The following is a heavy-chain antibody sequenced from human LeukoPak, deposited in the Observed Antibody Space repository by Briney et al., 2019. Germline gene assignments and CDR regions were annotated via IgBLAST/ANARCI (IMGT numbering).Heavy chain of an antibody. J-gene: IGHJ4*02. V-gene: IGHV3-30-3*01. CDR2: ISYDGSNK. D-gene: IGHD2-15*01. CDR3: ARGGGLFDY. CDR1: GFTFSSYA. Sequence: PGGSLRLSCAASGFTFSSYAMHWVRQAPGKGLGWVAVISYDGSNKYYADSVKGRFTISRDNSKNTLYLQMNSLRAEDTAVYYCARGGGLFDYWGEGTLVTVSS.